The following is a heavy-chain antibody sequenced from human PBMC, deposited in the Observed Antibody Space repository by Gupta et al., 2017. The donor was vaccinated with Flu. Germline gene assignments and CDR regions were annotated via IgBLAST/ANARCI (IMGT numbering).Heavy chain of an antibody. D-gene: IGHD6-13*01. Sequence: QVQLVESGGGLVKPGGSLRLSCAASGSTFGDFYINWIRQAPGKGLEWVSYISYSSTYTDYADSVKGRFTISRDNAKDSVYLQMNSLRVDDTAIYFCARGYITTAGLFGYWGLGTLVTVSS. CDR1: GSTFGDFY. J-gene: IGHJ4*02. CDR3: ARGYITTAGLFGY. V-gene: IGHV3-11*05. CDR2: ISYSSTYT.